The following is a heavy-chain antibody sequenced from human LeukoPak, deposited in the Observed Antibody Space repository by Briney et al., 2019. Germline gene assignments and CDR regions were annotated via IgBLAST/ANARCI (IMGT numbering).Heavy chain of an antibody. CDR2: IRYHGSNI. Sequence: GGSLRLSCAASGFTFSSYGMHWVRQAPGKGLEWVAYIRYHGSNINYADSVKGRFTISRDNSKDTLFLQMSSLRAEDTAVYYCAKVLAGYCGSTSCPFDSWGQGTLVTVSS. D-gene: IGHD2-2*01. CDR3: AKVLAGYCGSTSCPFDS. CDR1: GFTFSSYG. V-gene: IGHV3-30*02. J-gene: IGHJ4*02.